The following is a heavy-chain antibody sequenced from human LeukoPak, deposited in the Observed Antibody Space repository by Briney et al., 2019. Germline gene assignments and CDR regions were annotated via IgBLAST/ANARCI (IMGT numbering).Heavy chain of an antibody. J-gene: IGHJ4*02. D-gene: IGHD3-3*01. CDR1: GYTFSSYW. Sequence: GESLKISCKGSGYTFSSYWIGWVRQMPGKGLEWMGIIYPGDSDTRYSPSLQGQFTISVDTSIGTAYLQWSSLKASDTAIYYCARQNDFRLDYWGQGTLVTVSS. CDR2: IYPGDSDT. V-gene: IGHV5-51*01. CDR3: ARQNDFRLDY.